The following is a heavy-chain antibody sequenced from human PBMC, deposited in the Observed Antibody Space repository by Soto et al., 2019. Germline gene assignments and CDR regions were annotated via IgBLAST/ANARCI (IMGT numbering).Heavy chain of an antibody. CDR2: ISYDGSNK. V-gene: IGHV3-30*18. D-gene: IGHD3-22*01. CDR3: AKETYYYDSSGYSRFDY. CDR1: GFTFSSYG. Sequence: GGSLRLSCAASGFTFSSYGMHWVRQAPGKGLEWVAVISYDGSNKYYADSVKGRFTISRDNPKNTLYLQMNSLRAEDTAVCYCAKETYYYDSSGYSRFDYWGQGTMVTVSS. J-gene: IGHJ4*02.